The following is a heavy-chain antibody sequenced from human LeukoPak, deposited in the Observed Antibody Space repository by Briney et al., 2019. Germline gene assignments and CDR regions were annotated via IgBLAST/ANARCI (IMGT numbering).Heavy chain of an antibody. CDR2: MNPNSGNT. Sequence: ASVKVSCKASGYTFTSYYMHWVRQAPGQGLEWMGWMNPNSGNTGYAQKFQGRVTMTRNTSISTAYMELSSLRSEDTAVYYCARGLYSSSSVDVWGKGTTVTVSS. CDR3: ARGLYSSSSVDV. D-gene: IGHD6-6*01. CDR1: GYTFTSYY. V-gene: IGHV1-8*02. J-gene: IGHJ6*04.